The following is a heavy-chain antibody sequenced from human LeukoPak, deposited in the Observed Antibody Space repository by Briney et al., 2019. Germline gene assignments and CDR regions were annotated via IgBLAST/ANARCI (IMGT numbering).Heavy chain of an antibody. V-gene: IGHV3-43*01. CDR2: ITWSGAST. CDR3: VKERGTGWAIYDT. D-gene: IGHD3/OR15-3a*01. Sequence: GGSLRLSCAASGFTFADYTMHWVRQVPGKGLEWVSVITWSGASTYYSDSVNGRFTISRDNMNSSLSLQMNSLRAEDTAFYFCVKERGTGWAIYDTWGQGTLVTVSS. J-gene: IGHJ5*02. CDR1: GFTFADYT.